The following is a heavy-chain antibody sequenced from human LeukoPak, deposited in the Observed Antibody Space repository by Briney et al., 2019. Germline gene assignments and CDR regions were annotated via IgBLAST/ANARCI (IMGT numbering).Heavy chain of an antibody. CDR1: GFTFSSYS. J-gene: IGHJ6*02. Sequence: GGSLRLSCAASGFTFSSYSMTWVRQAPGKGLEWVSYISSSSSTIYYADSVKGRFTISRDNAKNSLYLQMNSLRDEDTAVYYCARDPYCSSTSCNYYYYGMDVWGQGTTVTVSS. V-gene: IGHV3-48*02. CDR2: ISSSSSTI. CDR3: ARDPYCSSTSCNYYYYGMDV. D-gene: IGHD2-2*01.